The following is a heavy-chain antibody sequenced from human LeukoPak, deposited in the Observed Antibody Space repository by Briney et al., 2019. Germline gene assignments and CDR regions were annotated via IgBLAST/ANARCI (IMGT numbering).Heavy chain of an antibody. J-gene: IGHJ4*02. CDR1: VFTFSSYA. D-gene: IGHD1-26*01. CDR2: ISGSGGST. V-gene: IGHV3-23*01. Sequence: GGSLRLSCASSVFTFSSYAMSWVRQAPGKGLEWVSAISGSGGSTYYADSVKGRFTISRDNSKNTLYLQMNSLRAEDTAVYYCAKSHRVGASIDYWGQGTLVTVSS. CDR3: AKSHRVGASIDY.